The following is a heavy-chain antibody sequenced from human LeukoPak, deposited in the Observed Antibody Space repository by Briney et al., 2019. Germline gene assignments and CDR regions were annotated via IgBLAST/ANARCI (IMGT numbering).Heavy chain of an antibody. CDR3: ARERDPPAIDI. Sequence: GGSLRLSCVVSGFTFSSYEMNWVRQAPGKGLEWVSYISSSGSIMYYAESVKGRFTISRDNAENSLYLQMNSLRPEDTAIYYCARERDPPAIDIWGQGTMVTVSS. V-gene: IGHV3-48*03. CDR1: GFTFSSYE. CDR2: ISSSGSIM. J-gene: IGHJ3*02.